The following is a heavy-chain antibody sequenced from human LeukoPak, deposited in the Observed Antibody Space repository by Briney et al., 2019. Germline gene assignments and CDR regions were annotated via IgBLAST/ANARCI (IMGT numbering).Heavy chain of an antibody. J-gene: IGHJ5*02. D-gene: IGHD3-3*01. CDR3: ARGNFWSGYYNWFDP. V-gene: IGHV4-34*01. Sequence: PSETLSLTCAVYGGSLSGYYRSWIRQPPGKGLEWIGEINHSGSTNYNPSLKSRVTISVDTSKNQFSLKLSSVTAADTAVYYCARGNFWSGYYNWFDPWGQGTLVTVSS. CDR2: INHSGST. CDR1: GGSLSGYY.